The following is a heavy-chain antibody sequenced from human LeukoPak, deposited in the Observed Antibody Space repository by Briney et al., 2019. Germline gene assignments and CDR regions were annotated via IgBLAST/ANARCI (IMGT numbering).Heavy chain of an antibody. CDR3: ARGRVAVAGSYEY. V-gene: IGHV3-7*05. D-gene: IGHD6-19*01. Sequence: GGSLRLSCAASGITFGSYWMTWVRQAPGKGLECVANIKPDGSEKYYVDSVEGRFTISRGNAKNSLFPEMNSLRPEDTAVYYCARGRVAVAGSYEYWGQGTLVTVSS. CDR1: GITFGSYW. J-gene: IGHJ4*02. CDR2: IKPDGSEK.